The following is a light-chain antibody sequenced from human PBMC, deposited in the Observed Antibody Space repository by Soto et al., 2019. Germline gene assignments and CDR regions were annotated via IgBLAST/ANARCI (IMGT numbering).Light chain of an antibody. V-gene: IGLV1-40*01. CDR3: QSYDSSLSGYVV. CDR1: RSNIGAGYD. Sequence: QTVVTQPPSVSGAPGQRVTISCTGSRSNIGAGYDVYWYQHLPGAAPKLLIYGKSNRPSGVPDRFSGSKSGTSASLAITGLQAEDEADYYCQSYDSSLSGYVVFGGGTKLTVL. J-gene: IGLJ2*01. CDR2: GKS.